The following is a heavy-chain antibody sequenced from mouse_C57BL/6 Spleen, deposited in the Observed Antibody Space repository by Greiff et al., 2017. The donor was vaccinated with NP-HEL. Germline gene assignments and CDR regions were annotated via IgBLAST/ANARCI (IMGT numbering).Heavy chain of an antibody. CDR2: IYPGNSDT. J-gene: IGHJ4*01. V-gene: IGHV1-5*01. CDR1: GYTFTSYW. D-gene: IGHD2-2*01. CDR3: TRSWGYDEERLGKNYYAMDY. Sequence: EVQLQQSGTVLARPGASVKMSCKTSGYTFTSYWMHWVKQRPGQGLEWIGAIYPGNSDTSYNQKFKGKAKLTAVTSASTAYMELSSLTNEDSAVYYCTRSWGYDEERLGKNYYAMDYWGQGTSVTVSS.